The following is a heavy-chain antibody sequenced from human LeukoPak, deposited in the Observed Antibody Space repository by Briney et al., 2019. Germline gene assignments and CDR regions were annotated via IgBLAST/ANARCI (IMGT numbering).Heavy chain of an antibody. J-gene: IGHJ3*02. V-gene: IGHV3-21*01. CDR1: GFTLRSYS. Sequence: GGSLSLFCGASGFTLRSYSVKCVRQAPGRGREGVGSISRSSSYLYYADSVKGRFTISRDNAKNSLYLQITSLRAEDTAGYYCARSTDRTYHRGAFDIWGQGTMVTVSS. CDR3: ARSTDRTYHRGAFDI. CDR2: ISRSSSYL. D-gene: IGHD1-1*01.